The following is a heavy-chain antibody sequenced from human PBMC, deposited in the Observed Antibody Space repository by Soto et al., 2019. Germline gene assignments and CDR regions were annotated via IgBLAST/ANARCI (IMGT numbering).Heavy chain of an antibody. Sequence: GGSLRLSCAASGFTFSSYSMNWVRQAPGKGLEWVSYIGSSSSTIYYADSVKGRFTISRDNAKNSLYLQMNSLRAEDTAVYYCARDQGIGFGEPPPESWYYDMDAWGQGTTVTVSS. CDR3: ARDQGIGFGEPPPESWYYDMDA. V-gene: IGHV3-48*01. J-gene: IGHJ6*02. CDR1: GFTFSSYS. CDR2: IGSSSSTI. D-gene: IGHD3-10*01.